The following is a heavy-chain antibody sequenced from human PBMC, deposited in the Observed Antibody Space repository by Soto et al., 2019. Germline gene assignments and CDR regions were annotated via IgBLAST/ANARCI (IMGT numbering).Heavy chain of an antibody. CDR3: AKDGGWSLAVAGLFDY. J-gene: IGHJ4*02. CDR2: ISDSGGST. Sequence: EVHLLEYGGGLVQPGGSLRLSCVVSGSTFSSDDMSWVRQAPGRGLGWVSGISDSGGSTYYADSVKGRFTISRDIAKNTLYLQMKSLRVEDTALYYCAKDGGWSLAVAGLFDYWGPGTQVTVSS. V-gene: IGHV3-23*01. D-gene: IGHD6-19*01. CDR1: GSTFSSDD.